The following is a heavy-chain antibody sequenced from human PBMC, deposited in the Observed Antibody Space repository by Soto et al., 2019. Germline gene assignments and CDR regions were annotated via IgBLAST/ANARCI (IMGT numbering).Heavy chain of an antibody. D-gene: IGHD3-10*01. V-gene: IGHV3-30*18. Sequence: QVQLVESGGGVVQPGRSLRLSCAASGFTFSSYGMHWVRQAPGKGLEWVAVISYDGSNKYYADSVKGRFTISRDNSKNTLYLQMNSLRAEDTAVYYCAKGGGSVWCGELGPWGQGTLVTVSS. CDR3: AKGGGSVWCGELGP. J-gene: IGHJ5*02. CDR1: GFTFSSYG. CDR2: ISYDGSNK.